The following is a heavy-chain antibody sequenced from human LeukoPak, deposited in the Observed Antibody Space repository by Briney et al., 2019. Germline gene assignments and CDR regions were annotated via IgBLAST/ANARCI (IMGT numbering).Heavy chain of an antibody. CDR2: INPSGGST. CDR1: GYTFTSYY. J-gene: IGHJ4*02. V-gene: IGHV1-46*01. D-gene: IGHD1-26*01. Sequence: ASVKVSCKASGYTFTSYYMHWVRQAPGQGLEWMGIINPSGGSTSYAQKFQGRVTMTRDTSTSTVYMELSNLRSEDTAVYYCAAGSGSYFLVEPPDYWGQGTLVTVSS. CDR3: AAGSGSYFLVEPPDY.